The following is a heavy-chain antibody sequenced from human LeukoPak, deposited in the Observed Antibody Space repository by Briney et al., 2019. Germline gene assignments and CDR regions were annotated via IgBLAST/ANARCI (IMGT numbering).Heavy chain of an antibody. D-gene: IGHD3-22*01. CDR1: GGSFTTHY. CDR3: ASDSISMNAFDA. CDR2: ISYIGST. J-gene: IGHJ3*01. V-gene: IGHV4-59*11. Sequence: KPSETLSLTCTVSGGSFTTHYWSWIRQPPGKGLEWIGYISYIGSTNYNPSLKSRVTISIDTSKNEVSLMLTSVTAADTAVYYCASDSISMNAFDAWGQGTMVTLSS.